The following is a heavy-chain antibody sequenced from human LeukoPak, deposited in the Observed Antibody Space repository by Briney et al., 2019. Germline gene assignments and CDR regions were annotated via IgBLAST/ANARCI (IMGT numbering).Heavy chain of an antibody. V-gene: IGHV4-61*02. CDR1: GDSIISGNYY. CDR2: IYTSGSI. J-gene: IGHJ4*02. D-gene: IGHD3-22*01. CDR3: ARHTLSFCYDSSGYVDH. Sequence: PSETLSLTCTVSGDSIISGNYYWSWIRQPAGKGLEWIGRIYTSGSINYNPSLKSRVTISVDMSKNQFSLKLSSVTAADTAVYYCARHTLSFCYDSSGYVDHWGQGTLVTVSS.